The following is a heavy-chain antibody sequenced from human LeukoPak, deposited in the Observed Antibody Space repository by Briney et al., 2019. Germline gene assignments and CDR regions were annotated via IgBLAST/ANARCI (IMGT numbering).Heavy chain of an antibody. J-gene: IGHJ6*02. V-gene: IGHV3-30*18. CDR2: ISYDGSNK. D-gene: IGHD1-26*01. CDR1: GLTFSSYG. Sequence: TGRSLRLSCAASGLTFSSYGMHWVRQAPGKGLEWVAVISYDGSNKYYADSVKGRFTISRDNSKNTLYLQMNSLRAEDTAVYFCAKVYRGSYYYYYYGMDVWGQGTTVTVSS. CDR3: AKVYRGSYYYYYYGMDV.